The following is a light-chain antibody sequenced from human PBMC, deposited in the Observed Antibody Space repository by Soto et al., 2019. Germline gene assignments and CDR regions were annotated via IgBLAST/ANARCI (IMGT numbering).Light chain of an antibody. V-gene: IGKV3-20*01. CDR1: QSISGSY. J-gene: IGKJ1*01. Sequence: EIVLTQSPVTLSLSSGERATLSCRASQSISGSYLAWYQQKPGQAPRLLIYGASSRATGFPDRFSGSGSGTDFTLTISSLEPEDFAVYYCQQYGSSPRTFGQGTKVDIK. CDR3: QQYGSSPRT. CDR2: GAS.